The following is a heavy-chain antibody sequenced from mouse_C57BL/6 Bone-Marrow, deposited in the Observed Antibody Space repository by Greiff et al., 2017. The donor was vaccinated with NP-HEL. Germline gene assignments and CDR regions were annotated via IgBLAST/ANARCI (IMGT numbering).Heavy chain of an antibody. D-gene: IGHD1-1*01. CDR3: ARRRDGYYGSTYAMDY. V-gene: IGHV5-9*01. Sequence: EVHLVESGGGLVKPGGSLKLSCAASGFTFSSYTMSWVRQTPEKRLEWVATISGGGGNTYYPDSVKGRFTISRDNAKNTLYLQMSSLRSEDTALYYCARRRDGYYGSTYAMDYWGQGTSVTVSS. CDR2: ISGGGGNT. J-gene: IGHJ4*01. CDR1: GFTFSSYT.